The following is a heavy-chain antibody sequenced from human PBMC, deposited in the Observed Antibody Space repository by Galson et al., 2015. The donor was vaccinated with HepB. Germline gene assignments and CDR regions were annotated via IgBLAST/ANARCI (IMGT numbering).Heavy chain of an antibody. J-gene: IGHJ4*02. CDR3: ARDYSSAWYFDY. Sequence: SLRLSCAASGFTFSSYAMSWVRQAPGKGLEWVSSISGGSTYYADSVKGRFTISRDNSKNTLYLQMNSLRAEDTAVYWCARDYSSAWYFDYWGQGTPVTVSS. CDR1: GFTFSSYA. V-gene: IGHV3-23*01. CDR2: ISGGST. D-gene: IGHD6-19*01.